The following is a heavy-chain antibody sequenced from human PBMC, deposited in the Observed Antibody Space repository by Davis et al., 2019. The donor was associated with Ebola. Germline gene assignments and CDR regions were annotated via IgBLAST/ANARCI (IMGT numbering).Heavy chain of an antibody. CDR1: GFTISSYW. J-gene: IGHJ4*02. CDR2: ISSDGSFT. Sequence: PGGSLRLSCAASGFTISSYWMMWVRQAPGEWPVWVSHISSDGSFTNYADSVKGRFTIPRDHAKNTLFLQMNSLRAEDTAVYYCGISPGAYCYGYCQGSWGQGTLVTVSS. CDR3: GISPGAYCYGYCQGS. V-gene: IGHV3-74*01. D-gene: IGHD2-21*01.